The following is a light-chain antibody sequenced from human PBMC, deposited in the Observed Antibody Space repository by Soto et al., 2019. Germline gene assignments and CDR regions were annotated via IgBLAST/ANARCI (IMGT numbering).Light chain of an antibody. CDR3: QEVDSHPYT. CDR1: QAIRNF. CDR2: AAS. J-gene: IGKJ2*01. Sequence: DVQLTQSPLFLSASVGDTVTITCRASQAIRNFVAWHQQKPGKAPKVLIVAASTLLSGVPSRFSGSGSGTEFTLTINSLQPEDFATYYCQEVDSHPYTFGQGTKVEI. V-gene: IGKV1-9*01.